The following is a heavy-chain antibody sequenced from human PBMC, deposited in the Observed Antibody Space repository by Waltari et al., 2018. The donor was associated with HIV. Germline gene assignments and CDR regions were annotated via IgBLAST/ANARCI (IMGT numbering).Heavy chain of an antibody. CDR1: GFNLSSNW. J-gene: IGHJ3*02. CDR3: VREGLLTFPDAFDI. D-gene: IGHD2-21*02. V-gene: IGHV3-74*01. Sequence: EVQLVESGGGLVQPGGSLKLSCEASGFNLSSNWMHWVRQAPGNGLVWVSRVKRDVITTSHADTVKGRFTMSRDSAKNTVYLQMNNVRAEDTALYYCVREGLLTFPDAFDIWGQGTMVTVSS. CDR2: VKRDVITT.